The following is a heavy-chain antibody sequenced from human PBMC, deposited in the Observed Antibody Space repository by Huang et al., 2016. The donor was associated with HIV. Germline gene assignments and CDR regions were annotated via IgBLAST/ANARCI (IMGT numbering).Heavy chain of an antibody. CDR1: GFPLTTIGAG. CDR2: MYWDDDK. D-gene: IGHD3-16*01. Sequence: QITLKESGPALLRPTQTLTLTCTFSGFPLTTIGAGVGWFRQPPGKPLEWLVLMYWDDDKRFSPSRKTRISVTKDTSKNQVVFTMNNVGPTDTGTYYCAHIGRLGDYYMDVWGNGTAVTISS. CDR3: AHIGRLGDYYMDV. V-gene: IGHV2-5*02. J-gene: IGHJ6*03.